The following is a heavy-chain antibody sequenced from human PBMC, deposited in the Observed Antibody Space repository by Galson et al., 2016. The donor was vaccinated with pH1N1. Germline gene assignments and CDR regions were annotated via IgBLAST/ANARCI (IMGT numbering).Heavy chain of an antibody. CDR2: IKPTG. CDR3: ARMGSIETLFDD. CDR1: GYSFTDYY. V-gene: IGHV1-46*01. Sequence: SVKVSCKASGYSFTDYYVHWIRQAPGQGLEWMAIIKPTGGDTITADRSTTTGYLELSSLTSEDTAVYYCARMGSIETLFDDWGQGTLLSVSP. D-gene: IGHD3-10*01. J-gene: IGHJ4*02.